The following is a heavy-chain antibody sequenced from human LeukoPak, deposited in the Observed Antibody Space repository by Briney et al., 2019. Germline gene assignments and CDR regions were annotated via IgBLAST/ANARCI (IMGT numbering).Heavy chain of an antibody. J-gene: IGHJ4*02. V-gene: IGHV4-34*01. D-gene: IGHD6-19*01. CDR1: GGSFSGYY. Sequence: SETLSLTCAVYGGSFSGYYWSWIRQPPGKGLEWIGEINHSGSTNYNPSLKSRVTISVDTSKNQFSLKLSSVTAADTAVYYCVRRPGYSSGWYRYWGQGTLVTVSS. CDR3: VRRPGYSSGWYRY. CDR2: INHSGST.